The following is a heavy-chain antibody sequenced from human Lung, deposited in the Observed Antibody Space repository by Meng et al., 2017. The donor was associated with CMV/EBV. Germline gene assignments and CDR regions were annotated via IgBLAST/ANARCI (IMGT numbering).Heavy chain of an antibody. CDR1: EFSFSNYA. J-gene: IGHJ4*02. Sequence: GESLKISCAASEFSFSNYAMSWVRQAPGRGLAWVSAITASGGSTYYADSVKGRFTVSRDNSKNTLYLQMNSLRAEDTALYYCAKASSASWYREYYDDWGQGXLVTVSS. V-gene: IGHV3-23*01. CDR2: ITASGGST. D-gene: IGHD6-13*01. CDR3: AKASSASWYREYYDD.